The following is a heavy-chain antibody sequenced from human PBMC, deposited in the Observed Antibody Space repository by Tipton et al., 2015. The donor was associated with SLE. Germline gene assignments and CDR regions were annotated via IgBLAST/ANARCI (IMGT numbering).Heavy chain of an antibody. V-gene: IGHV4-38-2*01. Sequence: TLSLTCAVSGYSISSGYYWGWIRQPPGKGLEWIGSIYHSGSTYYNPSLKSRVTISVDTSKNQFSLKLSSVTAADTAVYYCARGTVTAAFDIWGQGTMVTVSS. CDR3: ARGTVTAAFDI. J-gene: IGHJ3*02. CDR1: GYSISSGYY. D-gene: IGHD4-17*01. CDR2: IYHSGST.